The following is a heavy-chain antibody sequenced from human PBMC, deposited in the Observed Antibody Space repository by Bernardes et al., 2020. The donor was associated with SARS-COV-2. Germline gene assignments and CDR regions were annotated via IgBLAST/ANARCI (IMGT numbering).Heavy chain of an antibody. CDR3: ARIPIGVAGTFDY. Sequence: SGTLSLTCAVFGVSLSGYYWSWIRQSPGKGLEWIGEINHSGSTKYNPSLKSRVTISVDTSKNQFSLRLTSVTAADTAVYYCARIPIGVAGTFDYWGQGTLVTVSS. CDR2: INHSGST. D-gene: IGHD6-19*01. CDR1: GVSLSGYY. J-gene: IGHJ4*02. V-gene: IGHV4-34*01.